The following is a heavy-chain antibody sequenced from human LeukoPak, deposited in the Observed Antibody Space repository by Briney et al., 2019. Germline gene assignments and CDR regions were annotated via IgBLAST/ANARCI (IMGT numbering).Heavy chain of an antibody. Sequence: PEGSLRLSCVASGFTFDTYSMNWIRQAPGKGLEWTSYITDDSKAMYYADSVKGRFTISRDNAKNALYLQINSLRGEDTAVYYCVARGGWARFDYWGQGTLVTVSS. J-gene: IGHJ4*02. CDR3: VARGGWARFDY. CDR1: GFTFDTYS. CDR2: ITDDSKAM. D-gene: IGHD6-19*01. V-gene: IGHV3-48*04.